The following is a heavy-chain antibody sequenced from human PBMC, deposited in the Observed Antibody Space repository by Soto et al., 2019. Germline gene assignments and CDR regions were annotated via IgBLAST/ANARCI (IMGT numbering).Heavy chain of an antibody. CDR2: IKSKTDGGTT. Sequence: GGSLRLSCAASGFTFSNAWMSWVRQAPGKGLEWVGRIKSKTDGGTTDYAAPVKGRFTISRDDSKNTLYLQMNSLKTEDTAVYYCTTDADKALGYCSSTSCPSFDYWGQGTLVTVSS. J-gene: IGHJ4*02. V-gene: IGHV3-15*01. D-gene: IGHD2-2*01. CDR1: GFTFSNAW. CDR3: TTDADKALGYCSSTSCPSFDY.